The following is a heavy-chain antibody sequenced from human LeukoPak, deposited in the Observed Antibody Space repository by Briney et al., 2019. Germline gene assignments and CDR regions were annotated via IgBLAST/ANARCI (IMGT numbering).Heavy chain of an antibody. V-gene: IGHV5-10-1*01. CDR2: IAPSDSYT. CDR1: GYSFSNYW. Sequence: GESLKISGKGSGYSFSNYWISWVRQMPGKGLEWMGRIAPSDSYTNYSPYFQGHVTISADKSISTAYLQWSGLKASDTAMYYCARHRYCSSGACYPDYWGQGTLVTVSS. D-gene: IGHD2-15*01. CDR3: ARHRYCSSGACYPDY. J-gene: IGHJ4*02.